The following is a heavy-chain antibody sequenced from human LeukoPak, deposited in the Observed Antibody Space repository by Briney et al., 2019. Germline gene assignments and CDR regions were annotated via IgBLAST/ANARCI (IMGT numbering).Heavy chain of an antibody. CDR2: ISGYKGNI. CDR1: GYTFTRYG. J-gene: IGHJ4*02. D-gene: IGHD2-15*01. V-gene: IGHV1-18*01. CDR3: ARDCSGGSCYDGVDY. Sequence: ASVKVSCKASGYTFTRYGISWVRQAPGQGLEWMGWISGYKGNIKYAQKFQGRVTMTTDTSTTTAYMELRSLGTDDTAVYHCARDCSGGSCYDGVDYWGQGTLVTVSS.